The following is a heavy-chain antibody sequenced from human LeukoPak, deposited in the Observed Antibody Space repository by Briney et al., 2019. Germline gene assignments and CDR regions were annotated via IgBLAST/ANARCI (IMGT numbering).Heavy chain of an antibody. V-gene: IGHV3-7*01. CDR2: IKYDGSAK. CDR3: AGKNSFDF. Sequence: PGGSLRLSCVASGISVTGDWMSWVRQAPGKGLEWVANIKYDGSAKYYADSVKGRFTISRDNAKKSLYLQMDSLRVEDTAVYYCAGKNSFDFWGQGTMVTVSS. CDR1: GISVTGDW. J-gene: IGHJ3*01.